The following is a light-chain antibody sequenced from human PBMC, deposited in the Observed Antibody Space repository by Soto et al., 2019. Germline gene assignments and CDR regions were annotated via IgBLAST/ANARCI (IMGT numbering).Light chain of an antibody. CDR1: QGIRSW. Sequence: DIQMTQSPSSVSASVGDRVTISCRASQGIRSWLAWYQQKPGKAPKLLIYTESSLQSGVPSRFSGSGSGTDFSLTISSLHPEDFATYYCQQANSFPWTFGKGTRVEIK. CDR3: QQANSFPWT. J-gene: IGKJ1*01. V-gene: IGKV1-12*01. CDR2: TES.